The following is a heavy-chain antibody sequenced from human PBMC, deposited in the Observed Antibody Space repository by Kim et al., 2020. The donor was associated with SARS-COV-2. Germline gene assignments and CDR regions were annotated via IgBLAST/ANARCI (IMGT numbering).Heavy chain of an antibody. CDR1: GYSFTNYW. CDR2: IYPGDSNT. J-gene: IGHJ3*01. D-gene: IGHD2-15*01. CDR3: ARDLGGYSYAFDF. Sequence: GESLKISCKASGYSFTNYWIGWVRQMPGKGLELMGNIYPGDSNTRYSPSFQGQVTMSADKSISTAYLQWSSLKASDTAMYYCARDLGGYSYAFDFWGQGTMVTVSS. V-gene: IGHV5-51*01.